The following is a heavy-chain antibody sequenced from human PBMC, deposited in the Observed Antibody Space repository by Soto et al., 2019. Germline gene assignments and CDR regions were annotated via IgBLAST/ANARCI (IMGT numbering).Heavy chain of an antibody. CDR3: AKHVWFGESEIPNFGY. CDR2: ISKDGSNK. CDR1: GFTFSNYD. V-gene: IGHV3-30*18. J-gene: IGHJ4*02. Sequence: QVQLVESGGGVVQPGRSLRLSCAASGFTFSNYDMNWVRQAPGKGLEWVAIISKDGSNKYHVDSVKGRFTISRDNSKNTLYLQRSSRRVEETAVYYCAKHVWFGESEIPNFGYWGQGALVTVSS. D-gene: IGHD3-10*01.